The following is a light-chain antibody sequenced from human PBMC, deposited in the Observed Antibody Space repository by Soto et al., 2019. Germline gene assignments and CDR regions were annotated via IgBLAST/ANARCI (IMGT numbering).Light chain of an antibody. J-gene: IGLJ2*01. Sequence: QSALTQPRSVSGSPGQSVTISCTGTSSDVGTYNSVSWYQQHPGKAPKLMIYDVNKRPSGVPDRFSGSMSGNTASLTISGLQADDEADYHCSSYAGNYTLDFGGGTKPTVL. V-gene: IGLV2-11*01. CDR2: DVN. CDR3: SSYAGNYTLD. CDR1: SSDVGTYNS.